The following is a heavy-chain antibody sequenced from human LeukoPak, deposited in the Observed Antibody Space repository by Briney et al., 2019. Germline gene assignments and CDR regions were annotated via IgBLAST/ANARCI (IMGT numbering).Heavy chain of an antibody. J-gene: IGHJ5*02. CDR1: GYTLTELS. Sequence: ASVKVSCKVSGYTLTELSMHWVRQAPGKGLEWMGGFDPEDGETIYAQKFQGRVAMTEDTSTDTAYMELSSLRSEDTAVYYCATDRRGGNSLGWFDPWGQGTLVTVSS. D-gene: IGHD4-23*01. CDR2: FDPEDGET. CDR3: ATDRRGGNSLGWFDP. V-gene: IGHV1-24*01.